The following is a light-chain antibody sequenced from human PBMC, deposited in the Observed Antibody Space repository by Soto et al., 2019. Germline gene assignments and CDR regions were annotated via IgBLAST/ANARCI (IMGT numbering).Light chain of an antibody. CDR2: DAS. V-gene: IGKV3D-15*01. Sequence: DIVLTQSPATLSLSPGERATLSCWASQSVSTYLAWYQQKPGQAPRLLIYDASSRATGIPARFSGSGSGTEFTLTISSLQSGDFAVYYCQQYNNWPPITFGQGTRLEIK. CDR1: QSVSTY. CDR3: QQYNNWPPIT. J-gene: IGKJ5*01.